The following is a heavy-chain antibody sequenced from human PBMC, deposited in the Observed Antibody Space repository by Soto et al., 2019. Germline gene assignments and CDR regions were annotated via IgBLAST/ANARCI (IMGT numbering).Heavy chain of an antibody. CDR3: GSQPMYCSGGHCYPAPGAFNI. CDR2: IYPGDSDT. CDR1: GYTFTSYW. J-gene: IGHJ3*02. V-gene: IGHV5-51*01. Sequence: PGESLKISCKASGYTFTSYWIGWVRQMPGKGLEWMGIIYPGDSDTRYSPSFEGHVTISADTSTNTAYLQWSSLKASDTAMYYCGSQPMYCSGGHCYPAPGAFNIWGQGTMVTVSS. D-gene: IGHD2-15*01.